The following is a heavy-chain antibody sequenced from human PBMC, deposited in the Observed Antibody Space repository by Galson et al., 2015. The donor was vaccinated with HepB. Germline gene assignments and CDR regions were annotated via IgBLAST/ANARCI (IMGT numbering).Heavy chain of an antibody. CDR3: ARDRVGNYWYFDL. Sequence: SLRLSCAASGFTFSSYSMNWVRQAPGKGLEWVSYISSSSSTIYYADSVKGRFTISRDNAKNSLYLQMNSLRAEDTAVYYCARDRVGNYWYFDLWGRGTLVTVSS. J-gene: IGHJ2*01. V-gene: IGHV3-48*01. D-gene: IGHD1-26*01. CDR2: ISSSSSTI. CDR1: GFTFSSYS.